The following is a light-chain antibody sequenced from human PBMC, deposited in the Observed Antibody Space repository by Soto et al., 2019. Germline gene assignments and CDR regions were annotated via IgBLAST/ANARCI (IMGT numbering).Light chain of an antibody. CDR2: AAS. J-gene: IGKJ1*01. CDR3: QQSYSTPRP. V-gene: IGKV1-39*01. CDR1: QSISSY. Sequence: DIQMTQSPSSLSASVGDRVTITCRASQSISSYLNWYQQKPGKVPKLLIYAASSLQSGVPSRFSGSGSGTDFTLTISSLQPEDFATYYCQQSYSTPRPVGQGTKVDSK.